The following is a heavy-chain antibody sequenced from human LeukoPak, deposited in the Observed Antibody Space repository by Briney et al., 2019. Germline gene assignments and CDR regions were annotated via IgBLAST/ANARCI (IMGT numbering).Heavy chain of an antibody. Sequence: GGSLRLSCAASGFTFNTFWMTWVRQAPGKGLEWVADINEDGSEKVYLDSLKGRITVCRDNAKNKVHLQMDSLRVEDTALYCCARDPFSRGFGAFDVWGQGTMVTVSS. CDR3: ARDPFSRGFGAFDV. V-gene: IGHV3-7*04. CDR2: INEDGSEK. D-gene: IGHD2-2*01. CDR1: GFTFNTFW. J-gene: IGHJ3*01.